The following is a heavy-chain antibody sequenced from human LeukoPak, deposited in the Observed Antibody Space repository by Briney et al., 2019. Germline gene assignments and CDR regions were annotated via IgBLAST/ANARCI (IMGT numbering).Heavy chain of an antibody. CDR3: PRATKWNYAFDI. Sequence: ASVKVSCKASGYTFTSYGITWVRQATGQGLEWMGWISGYNGNTNYPQNFQDRAIMTTDTSTHKPYIEVTSLTSDETAVYYFPRATKWNYAFDIWGQGTMVTVSS. V-gene: IGHV1-18*01. J-gene: IGHJ3*02. D-gene: IGHD1-7*01. CDR2: ISGYNGNT. CDR1: GYTFTSYG.